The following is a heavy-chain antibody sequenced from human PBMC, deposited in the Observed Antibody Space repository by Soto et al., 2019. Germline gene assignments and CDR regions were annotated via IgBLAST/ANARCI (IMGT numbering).Heavy chain of an antibody. Sequence: SETLSLTCTVSGGSISSGDYYWSWIRQPPGKGLEWIGYIYYSGSTYYNPSLKSRVTISVGTSKNQFSLKLSSVTAADTAVYYCARDLELRDYYYYGMEVWGQGTTVTVP. CDR1: GGSISSGDYY. CDR3: ARDLELRDYYYYGMEV. V-gene: IGHV4-30-4*01. J-gene: IGHJ6*02. D-gene: IGHD1-7*01. CDR2: IYYSGST.